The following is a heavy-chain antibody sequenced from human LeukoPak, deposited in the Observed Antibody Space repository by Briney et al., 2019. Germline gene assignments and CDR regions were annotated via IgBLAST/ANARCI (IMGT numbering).Heavy chain of an antibody. CDR1: GYTFTGYY. CDR2: INPNSGGT. J-gene: IGHJ4*02. Sequence: ASVKVSCKASGYTFTGYYMHWVRQAPGQGLEWVGWINPNSGGTNYAQKFQGRVTMTRDTSISTAYMELSRLRSDDTAVYYCARGPMTTVTTLNYWGQGTLVTVSS. CDR3: ARGPMTTVTTLNY. D-gene: IGHD4-17*01. V-gene: IGHV1-2*02.